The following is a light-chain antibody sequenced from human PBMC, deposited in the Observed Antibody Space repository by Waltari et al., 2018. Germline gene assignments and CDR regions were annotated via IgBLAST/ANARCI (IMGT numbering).Light chain of an antibody. CDR3: MQALQSPLT. CDR2: LGS. CDR1: RTLLHSSGYND. J-gene: IGKJ4*01. V-gene: IGKV2-28*01. Sequence: ESVMTQSPLSLPVTPGERASIPCMPSRTLLHSSGYNDVDWYLQKPGPSLQLLISLGSNRATGVPDRFSGSGSDTDFTLKISRVEAEDVGVYYCMQALQSPLTFGGGTKVEIK.